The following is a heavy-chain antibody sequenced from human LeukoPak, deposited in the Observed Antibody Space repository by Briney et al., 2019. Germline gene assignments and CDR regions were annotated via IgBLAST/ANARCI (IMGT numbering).Heavy chain of an antibody. CDR3: ARALEGCSGGSCYRLPYLIDY. V-gene: IGHV4-59*01. CDR1: GGSISSYY. D-gene: IGHD2-15*01. CDR2: IYYSGST. J-gene: IGHJ4*02. Sequence: SETLSLTCTVSGGSISSYYWSWIRQPPGKGLEWIGYIYYSGSTNYNPSLKSRVTISVDTSKNQFSLKLSSVTAADTAVYYCARALEGCSGGSCYRLPYLIDYWGQGTLVTVSS.